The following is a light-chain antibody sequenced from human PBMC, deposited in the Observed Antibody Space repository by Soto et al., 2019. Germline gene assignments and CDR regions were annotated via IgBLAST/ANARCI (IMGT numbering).Light chain of an antibody. CDR2: GAS. CDR3: QQYSTSAIT. CDR1: QSVTSRY. J-gene: IGKJ5*01. V-gene: IGKV3-20*01. Sequence: EIVLTQSPGTLSLSPGERATLSFRPSQSVTSRYLAWYQQKPGQAPRLLMSGASTRAAGIPDRFSGDGSGTDFTLTISRLEPEDFAVYYCQQYSTSAITFGQGTRLEIK.